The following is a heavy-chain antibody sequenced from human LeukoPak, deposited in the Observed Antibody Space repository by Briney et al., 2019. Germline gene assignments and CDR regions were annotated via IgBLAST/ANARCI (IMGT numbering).Heavy chain of an antibody. CDR3: AAGYSSSWENYYFDY. D-gene: IGHD6-13*01. Sequence: PGGSLRLSCAASGFTFDDYGMSWVRRAPGKGLEWVSGINWNGGSTGYADSVKGRFTISRDNAKNSLYLQMNSLRAEDTALYYCAAGYSSSWENYYFDYWGQGTLVTVSS. CDR1: GFTFDDYG. CDR2: INWNGGST. V-gene: IGHV3-20*04. J-gene: IGHJ4*02.